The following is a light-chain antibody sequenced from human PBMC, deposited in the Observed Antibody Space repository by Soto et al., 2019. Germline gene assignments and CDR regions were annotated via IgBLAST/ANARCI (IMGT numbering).Light chain of an antibody. Sequence: EIVLTQSPGTLSLSPGERSTLSCSSSQSVSNNYLAWYQQKPGQAPRLLIYGASNRATGIPDRFSGSGSGTDFTLTISRLEPEDFAVYFCQQYGSSPTTFGQGTKVDIK. CDR1: QSVSNNY. J-gene: IGKJ1*01. CDR2: GAS. CDR3: QQYGSSPTT. V-gene: IGKV3-20*01.